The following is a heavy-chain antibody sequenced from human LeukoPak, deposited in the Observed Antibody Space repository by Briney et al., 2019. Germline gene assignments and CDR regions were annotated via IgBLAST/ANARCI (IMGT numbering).Heavy chain of an antibody. J-gene: IGHJ3*02. CDR3: AKTGGYYDTSDLYRPDVFDI. CDR2: ISGTGVNT. CDR1: GFTFSNFA. D-gene: IGHD3-22*01. Sequence: GGSLRLSCAASGFTFSNFAMRWVRQAPGKGLEWVSAISGTGVNTFYSDSVTGRFTISRDNSKNTLYVQMNSLRAEDTAVYYCAKTGGYYDTSDLYRPDVFDIWGQGTVVTVSS. V-gene: IGHV3-23*01.